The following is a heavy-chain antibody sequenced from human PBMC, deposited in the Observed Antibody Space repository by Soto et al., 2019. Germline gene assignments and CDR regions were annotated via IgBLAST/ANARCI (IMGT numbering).Heavy chain of an antibody. Sequence: EVQLVESGGGLVQPGGSLRLSCAASGFTFSSFWMSWVRQAPGKGLEWVANIKQDGSDKYYVDSVKGRFTISRDNAKHSLSLQKNSLRGEDTAVYYCARDLISRIHYMDVWGKGTTVTVSS. CDR2: IKQDGSDK. J-gene: IGHJ6*03. CDR3: ARDLISRIHYMDV. V-gene: IGHV3-7*01. CDR1: GFTFSSFW. D-gene: IGHD2-8*01.